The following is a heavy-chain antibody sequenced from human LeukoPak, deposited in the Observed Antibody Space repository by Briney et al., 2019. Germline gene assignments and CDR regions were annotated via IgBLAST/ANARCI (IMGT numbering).Heavy chain of an antibody. Sequence: PSETLSLTCTVSGGSINNYYWSWLRQPAGKGLEYIGRMYSSGSTDYNPSLKSRVTMSVDTSKNQFSLKVSSVTAADTAVYYCARYSSRWGFDYWGQGTLVTVSS. CDR3: ARYSSRWGFDY. J-gene: IGHJ4*02. CDR2: MYSSGST. V-gene: IGHV4-4*07. D-gene: IGHD6-13*01. CDR1: GGSINNYY.